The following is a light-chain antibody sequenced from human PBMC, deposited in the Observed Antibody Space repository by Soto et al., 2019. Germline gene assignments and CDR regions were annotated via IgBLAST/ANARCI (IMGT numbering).Light chain of an antibody. CDR3: QQSHSDPG. CDR2: GAS. J-gene: IGKJ3*01. Sequence: EVVLTQSPATLSLSPGERATLSCRASENVRTFVDWYQQKPGQAPRLLIYGASNRATGIPARFSGSGSGTDFTLTISNLEPEDFATYYCQQSHSDPGFGPGTKVDIK. V-gene: IGKV3-11*01. CDR1: ENVRTF.